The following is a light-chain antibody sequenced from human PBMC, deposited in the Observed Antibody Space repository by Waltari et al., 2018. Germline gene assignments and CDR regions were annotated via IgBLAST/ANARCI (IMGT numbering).Light chain of an antibody. CDR3: QTWDSTTGL. CDR2: QDN. J-gene: IGLJ2*01. Sequence: SYQLTQTPHVSVSHGQTANVTRSGEKFANRYVSWYQQKPGQSPVLVIYQDNKRPSGIPERFSGSNSGITATLTISGTQVVDEADYYCQTWDSTTGLFGGGTTLTVL. CDR1: KFANRY. V-gene: IGLV3-1*01.